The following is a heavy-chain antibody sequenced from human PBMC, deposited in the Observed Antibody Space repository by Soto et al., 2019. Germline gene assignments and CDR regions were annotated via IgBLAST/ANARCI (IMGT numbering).Heavy chain of an antibody. J-gene: IGHJ6*02. CDR2: IFSDNER. CDR1: GFSLTTGKMG. Sequence: SGPTLVNPTETLTLTCTVSGFSLTTGKMGVSWIRQPPGKALEWLAHIFSDNERSYSTSLQGRLTISKDTSGSQVALSMTNVDPVDTATYYCARMNVDSYQFYYAMDVWGQGTTVTVSS. V-gene: IGHV2-26*01. D-gene: IGHD4-17*01. CDR3: ARMNVDSYQFYYAMDV.